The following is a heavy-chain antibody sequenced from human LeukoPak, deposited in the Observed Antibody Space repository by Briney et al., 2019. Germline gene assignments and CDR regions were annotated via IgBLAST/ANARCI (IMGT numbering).Heavy chain of an antibody. CDR2: IYTSGST. CDR1: GGSISSYY. CDR3: AKLAAAGPFYYYYMDV. D-gene: IGHD6-13*01. V-gene: IGHV4-4*07. Sequence: PSETLSLTCTVSGGSISSYYWSWIRQPAGKGLEWIGRIYTSGSTNYNPSLKSRVTMSVDTSKNQFSLKLSSVTAADTAVYYCAKLAAAGPFYYYYMDVWGKGTTVTVSS. J-gene: IGHJ6*03.